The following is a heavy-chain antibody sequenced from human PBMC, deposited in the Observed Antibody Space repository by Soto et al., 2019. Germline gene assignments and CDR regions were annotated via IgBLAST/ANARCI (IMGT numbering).Heavy chain of an antibody. V-gene: IGHV3-23*01. J-gene: IGHJ5*02. CDR1: GFSFNSHG. Sequence: PGASLRLSCTASGFSFNSHGMDWVSQTPGKGLDWVSAISGSGGSTYYADSVKGRFTISRDDSKNTLYLQMNSLRAEDTAVYYCAKDKKWFGELHWLDPWGQVTLVTVS. CDR3: AKDKKWFGELHWLDP. D-gene: IGHD3-10*01. CDR2: ISGSGGST.